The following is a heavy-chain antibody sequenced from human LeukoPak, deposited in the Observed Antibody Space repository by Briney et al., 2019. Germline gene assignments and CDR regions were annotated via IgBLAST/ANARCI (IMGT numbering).Heavy chain of an antibody. J-gene: IGHJ6*03. D-gene: IGHD3-16*01. CDR3: AKDKDYGYYMDV. CDR1: GCTFSSYG. CDR2: IWYDGSDK. V-gene: IGHV3-33*06. Sequence: GGSLRLSCAASGCTFSSYGMHWVRQAPGKGLEWVAVIWYDGSDKYYADSVKGRFTISRDNSKNTLYLQMNSLRAEDTAVYYCAKDKDYGYYMDVWGKGTTVTVSS.